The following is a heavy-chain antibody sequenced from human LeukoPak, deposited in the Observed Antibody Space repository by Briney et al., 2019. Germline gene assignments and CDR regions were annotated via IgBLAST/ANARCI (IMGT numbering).Heavy chain of an antibody. Sequence: GGSLRLSCAASGFTFSSYAMHWVRQAPGKGLEWVAVISYDGSNKYYADSVKGRFTISRDNSKNTLYLQMNSLRAEDTAVYYCARSIAAAGIWGYYYMDVWGKGTTVTVSS. CDR1: GFTFSSYA. CDR3: ARSIAAAGIWGYYYMDV. J-gene: IGHJ6*03. D-gene: IGHD6-13*01. CDR2: ISYDGSNK. V-gene: IGHV3-30*04.